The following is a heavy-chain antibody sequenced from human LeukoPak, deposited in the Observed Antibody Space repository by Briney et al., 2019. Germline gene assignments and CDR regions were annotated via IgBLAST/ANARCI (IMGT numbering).Heavy chain of an antibody. V-gene: IGHV3-7*03. CDR1: GFAFNSYW. J-gene: IGHJ4*02. D-gene: IGHD6-19*01. Sequence: PGGSLRLSXAASGFAFNSYWMSWVRQAPGKGLEWVANINQDGSEKYYVDSVKGRFTISRDSAKNSLYLQMHSLRADDTAVYYCARDHSGGWYAVLDYWGQGTLVTVSS. CDR2: INQDGSEK. CDR3: ARDHSGGWYAVLDY.